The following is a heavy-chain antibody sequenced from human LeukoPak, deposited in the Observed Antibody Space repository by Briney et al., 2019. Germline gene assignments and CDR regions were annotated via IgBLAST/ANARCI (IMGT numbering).Heavy chain of an antibody. CDR3: ARQILAVAGFDY. D-gene: IGHD6-19*01. CDR2: IYYSGST. V-gene: IGHV4-39*01. CDR1: GGSISSSSYY. Sequence: PSETLSLTCTVSGGSISSSSYYWGWIRQPPGKGLERIGSIYYSGSTYYNPSLKSRVTISVDTSKNQFSLKLSSVTAADTAVYYCARQILAVAGFDYWGQGTPVTVSS. J-gene: IGHJ4*02.